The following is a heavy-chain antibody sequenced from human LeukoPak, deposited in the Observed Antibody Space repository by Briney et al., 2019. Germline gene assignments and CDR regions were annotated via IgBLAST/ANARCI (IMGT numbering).Heavy chain of an antibody. Sequence: GRSLRLSCAASGFTFSSYGMHWVRQAPGKGLEWVAVISYDGSNTYYTDSVKGRFTISRDNSKNTLYLQMNSLRAEDTAVYYCAKSARSPKLRYFDWLLSGAFDIWGQGTMVTVSS. CDR2: ISYDGSNT. J-gene: IGHJ3*02. CDR1: GFTFSSYG. V-gene: IGHV3-30*18. D-gene: IGHD3-9*01. CDR3: AKSARSPKLRYFDWLLSGAFDI.